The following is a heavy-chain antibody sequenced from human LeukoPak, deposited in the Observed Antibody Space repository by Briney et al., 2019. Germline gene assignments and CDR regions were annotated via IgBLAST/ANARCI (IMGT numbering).Heavy chain of an antibody. D-gene: IGHD5-24*01. V-gene: IGHV3-33*01. J-gene: IGHJ3*02. Sequence: GGSLRLSSAASGFTLSTYAMHWVRQAPGKGLEWVTGIWYDGTKKYYTDSVKGRFTISRDNSKNTLDLQMNSLRAEDTAVYYCARPRSGYNYGAFDIWGQGTMVTVSS. CDR3: ARPRSGYNYGAFDI. CDR2: IWYDGTKK. CDR1: GFTLSTYA.